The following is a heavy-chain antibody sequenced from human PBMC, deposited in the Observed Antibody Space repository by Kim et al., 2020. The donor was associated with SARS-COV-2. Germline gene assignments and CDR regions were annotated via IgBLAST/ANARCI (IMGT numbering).Heavy chain of an antibody. CDR1: GYTFTSYA. D-gene: IGHD2-15*01. CDR2: INAGNGNT. J-gene: IGHJ5*02. CDR3: ARGGYCSGGSCFLYNWFGP. Sequence: ASVKVSCKASGYTFTSYAMHWVRQAPGQRLEWMGWINAGNGNTKYSQKFQGRVTITWDTSASTAYMELSSLRSEDTAVYYCARGGYCSGGSCFLYNWFGPWGQGAPVTVSS. V-gene: IGHV1-3*01.